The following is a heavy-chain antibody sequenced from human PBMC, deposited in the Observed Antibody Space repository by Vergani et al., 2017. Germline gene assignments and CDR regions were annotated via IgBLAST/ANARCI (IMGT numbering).Heavy chain of an antibody. CDR3: AKDSHIVVVPADGLLN. D-gene: IGHD2-2*01. V-gene: IGHV3-23*01. CDR2: ISVSGGST. J-gene: IGHJ4*02. Sequence: EVQLLESGGGLVQPGGSLRLSCAASGFTFSSYAMSWVRQAPGKGLEWVSEISVSGGSTYYADSVKGRFTISRDNSKNTLYLQMNSLRAEATAVYYCAKDSHIVVVPADGLLNGGQGTLVTVSS. CDR1: GFTFSSYA.